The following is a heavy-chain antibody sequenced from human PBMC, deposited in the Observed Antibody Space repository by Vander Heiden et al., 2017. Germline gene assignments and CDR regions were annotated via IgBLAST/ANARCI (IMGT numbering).Heavy chain of an antibody. V-gene: IGHV3-23*01. CDR2: MSGRGGST. J-gene: IGHJ4*02. CDR3: AKDAGSYSWGY. D-gene: IGHD1-26*01. Sequence: EVQLFESGGGLVQPGGSLRLSCAASGFNFSSYAMRWVRQAPGKGLEWVSAMSGRGGSTYYADAVKGRFTNSRDNSKNTLYLQMNSLRAEDTAVYYCAKDAGSYSWGYWGQGTLVTVSS. CDR1: GFNFSSYA.